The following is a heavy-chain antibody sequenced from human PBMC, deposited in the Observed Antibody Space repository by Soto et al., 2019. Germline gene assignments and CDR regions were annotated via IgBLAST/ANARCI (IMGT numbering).Heavy chain of an antibody. Sequence: SSETLSLTCTVSGGSISSYYWSWIRRPPGRGLEWIGYIYYSGGTNYNPSLKSRVTISVDTSKNQFSLNLSSVTAADTAVYYCAVGYDYYYYYYGMDVWGQGTTVTVPS. CDR2: IYYSGGT. J-gene: IGHJ6*02. V-gene: IGHV4-59*01. D-gene: IGHD5-12*01. CDR3: AVGYDYYYYYYGMDV. CDR1: GGSISSYY.